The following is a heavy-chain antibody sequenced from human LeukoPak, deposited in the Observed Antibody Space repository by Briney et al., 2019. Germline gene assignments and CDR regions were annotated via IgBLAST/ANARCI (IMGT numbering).Heavy chain of an antibody. D-gene: IGHD2-2*01. CDR1: GGSISISSYY. Sequence: SETLSLTCTVSGGSISISSYYWGWIRQPPGKGLEWIGSIYYSGSTYYNPSLKSRVTISVDTSKNQFSLKLSSVTAADTAVYYCARDSGKYCSSTSCPWDYWGQGTLVTVSS. CDR3: ARDSGKYCSSTSCPWDY. CDR2: IYYSGST. J-gene: IGHJ4*02. V-gene: IGHV4-39*07.